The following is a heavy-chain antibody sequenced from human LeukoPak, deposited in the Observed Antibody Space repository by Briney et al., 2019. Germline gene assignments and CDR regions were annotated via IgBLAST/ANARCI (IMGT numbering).Heavy chain of an antibody. V-gene: IGHV4-61*01. J-gene: IGHJ4*02. D-gene: IGHD3-10*01. CDR3: ARLREVPRDRPGYGSGLDY. CDR1: GGSLSSGSYY. Sequence: SETLSLTCTVSGGSLSSGSYYWGWLRQPPGKGLEWIGYIYYSGSTNYNPSLKSRVTISVDTSKNQFSLKLSSVTAADTAVYYCARLREVPRDRPGYGSGLDYWGQGTLVTVSS. CDR2: IYYSGST.